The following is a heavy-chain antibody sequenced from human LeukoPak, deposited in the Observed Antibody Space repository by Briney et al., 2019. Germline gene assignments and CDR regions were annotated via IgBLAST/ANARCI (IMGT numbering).Heavy chain of an antibody. Sequence: ASVKVSCKASGYTFTGYYMHWVRQDPGQGLEWMGRINPNSGGTNYAQKFQGRVTMTRDTSISTAHMELSRLRSDDTAVYYCAVLPLRGVIIVTDYWGQGTLVTVSS. CDR1: GYTFTGYY. CDR3: AVLPLRGVIIVTDY. J-gene: IGHJ4*02. V-gene: IGHV1-2*06. D-gene: IGHD3-10*01. CDR2: INPNSGGT.